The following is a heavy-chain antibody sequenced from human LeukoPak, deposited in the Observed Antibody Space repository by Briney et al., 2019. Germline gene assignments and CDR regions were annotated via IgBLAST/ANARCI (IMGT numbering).Heavy chain of an antibody. CDR2: IRTTAEGAKYA. V-gene: IGHV3-48*02. CDR3: ATDQRYAFDY. J-gene: IGHJ4*02. CDR1: GFSFTDYP. D-gene: IGHD3-9*01. Sequence: TVVSLRLSCATSGFSFTDYPMNWVPQAPGRGLEWISNIRTTAEGAKYAYYADSVKGRVTISRDDGKNTLYLHMNSLRDDDAAVYYCATDQRYAFDYWGQGIPVTVSS.